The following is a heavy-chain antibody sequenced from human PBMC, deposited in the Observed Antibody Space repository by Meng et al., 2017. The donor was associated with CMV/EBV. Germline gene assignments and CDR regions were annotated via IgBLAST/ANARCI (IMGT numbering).Heavy chain of an antibody. D-gene: IGHD6-6*01. J-gene: IGHJ4*02. V-gene: IGHV3-48*04. Sequence: GESLKISCAASGFTFSSYSMNWVRQAPGKGLEWVSYIGSSGTTIYYADSVKGRFTISRDNARNSLYLQMNSLRAEDTAVYYCAREGEGYSSSSAYVDYWGQGTLVTVSS. CDR3: AREGEGYSSSSAYVDY. CDR1: GFTFSSYS. CDR2: IGSSGTTI.